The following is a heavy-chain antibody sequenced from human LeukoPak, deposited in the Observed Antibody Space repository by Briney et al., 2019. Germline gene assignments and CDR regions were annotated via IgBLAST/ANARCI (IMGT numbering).Heavy chain of an antibody. V-gene: IGHV3-11*01. CDR2: ISGSGGSI. D-gene: IGHD5-18*01. Sequence: PGRSLSLSCAASGFTFSDYYMSWIRQAPGKGPEWISYISGSGGSIYYADSVKGRFTISRNNARNSLDLQMNSLRAEDSAFYYCARPRGYTNNWPSLFDSWGQGTLVTVSS. J-gene: IGHJ4*02. CDR1: GFTFSDYY. CDR3: ARPRGYTNNWPSLFDS.